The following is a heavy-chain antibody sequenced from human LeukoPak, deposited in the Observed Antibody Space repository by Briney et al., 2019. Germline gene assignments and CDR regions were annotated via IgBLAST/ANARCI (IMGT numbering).Heavy chain of an antibody. CDR1: GGSISSSSYY. CDR2: IYYSGST. V-gene: IGHV4-39*01. J-gene: IGHJ3*02. D-gene: IGHD7-27*01. CDR3: ARRLVWGNPEPDAFDI. Sequence: SETLSLTCTVSGGSISSSSYYWGWIRQPPGKGLEWIGSIYYSGSTYYNPSLKSRVTISVDTSKNQFSLKLSSVTAADTAVYYCARRLVWGNPEPDAFDIWGQGTMVTVSS.